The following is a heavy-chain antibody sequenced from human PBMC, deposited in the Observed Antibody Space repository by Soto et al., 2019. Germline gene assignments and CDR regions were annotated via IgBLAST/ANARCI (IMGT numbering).Heavy chain of an antibody. Sequence: SGPTLVNPTQTLTLTCTFSGFSLSTSKLGVGWIRQPPGKAPEWLALIYWDDDKRYSPFLKSRLTITKDTSKNQVVLRMTNMDPVDTATYYCARSEYSVFDFWGQGTLVTVSS. D-gene: IGHD2-15*01. CDR3: ARSEYSVFDF. CDR2: IYWDDDK. CDR1: GFSLSTSKLG. J-gene: IGHJ4*01. V-gene: IGHV2-5*02.